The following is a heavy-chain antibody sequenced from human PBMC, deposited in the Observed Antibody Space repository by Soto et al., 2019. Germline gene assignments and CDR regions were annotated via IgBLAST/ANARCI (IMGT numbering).Heavy chain of an antibody. D-gene: IGHD3-10*01. V-gene: IGHV3-21*01. CDR1: GFTFSSYG. CDR2: INTFGSNI. Sequence: GGSLRLSCAASGFTFSSYGMHWVRQAPGKGLEWVSSINTFGSNIYYADSVKGRFTISRDNAENSLYLQINNLRDEDTAVYYCAREGLLWFGELIRNYYNFALDVWGQGTTVTVSS. CDR3: AREGLLWFGELIRNYYNFALDV. J-gene: IGHJ6*02.